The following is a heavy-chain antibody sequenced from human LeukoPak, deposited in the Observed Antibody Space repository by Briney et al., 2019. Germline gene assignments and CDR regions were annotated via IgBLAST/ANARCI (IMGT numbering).Heavy chain of an antibody. V-gene: IGHV4-59*08. CDR2: IYYSGSI. CDR3: ARHVGRAGDEPYFDY. CDR1: GGSISSYY. Sequence: SETLSLTCTVSGGSISSYYWSWIRQPPGKGLEWIGYIYYSGSINYNPSLKSRVTISVDTSKNQFSLNLISVTAADTAVYYGARHVGRAGDEPYFDYWGQGALVTVSS. D-gene: IGHD4-17*01. J-gene: IGHJ4*02.